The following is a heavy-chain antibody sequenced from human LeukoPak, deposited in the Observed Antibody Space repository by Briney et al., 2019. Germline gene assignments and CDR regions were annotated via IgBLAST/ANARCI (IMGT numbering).Heavy chain of an antibody. Sequence: ASVKVSCKASGYTFTSYAMHWVRQAPGQRLEWMGWINAGNGNTKYSQKFQGRVTITRDTSASTAYMELSSLRFEDTAVYYCARVPRGYSYEYYFDYWGQGTLVTVSS. J-gene: IGHJ4*02. CDR2: INAGNGNT. CDR3: ARVPRGYSYEYYFDY. V-gene: IGHV1-3*01. D-gene: IGHD5-18*01. CDR1: GYTFTSYA.